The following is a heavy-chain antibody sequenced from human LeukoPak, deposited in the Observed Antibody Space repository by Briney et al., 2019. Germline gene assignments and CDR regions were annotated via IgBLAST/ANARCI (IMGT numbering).Heavy chain of an antibody. CDR3: ASSGWYRGY. D-gene: IGHD6-19*01. CDR1: GGSFSGYY. J-gene: IGHJ4*02. Sequence: SETLSLTCAVYGGSFSGYYWSWIRQPPEKGLEWIGEINHSGSTNYNPSLKSRVTMSVDTSKNQFSLKLTSVTAADTAVYYCASSGWYRGYWGQGTLVTVSS. V-gene: IGHV4-34*01. CDR2: INHSGST.